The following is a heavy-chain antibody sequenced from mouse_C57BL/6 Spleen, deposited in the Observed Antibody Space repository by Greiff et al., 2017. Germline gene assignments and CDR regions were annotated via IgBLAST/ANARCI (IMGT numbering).Heavy chain of an antibody. V-gene: IGHV1-9*01. CDR3: EGSDGYDAMDY. CDR1: GYTFTGYW. J-gene: IGHJ4*01. Sequence: QVQLQHSGAELMKPGASVTLSCTATGYTFTGYWIEWVKQRPGHGLEWIGEIVPGSGSTNYTQTFKGKATFTADTSSNTAYMQLSSLTTEDSAISDCEGSDGYDAMDYWGQGTSVTVSS. CDR2: IVPGSGST. D-gene: IGHD2-3*01.